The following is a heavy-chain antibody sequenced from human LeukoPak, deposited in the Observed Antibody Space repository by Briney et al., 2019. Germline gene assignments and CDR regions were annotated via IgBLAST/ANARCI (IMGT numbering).Heavy chain of an antibody. Sequence: GGSLKLSCAASGFTFSGSAMHWVRQASGKGLEWVGRIRSKANSYATAYAASVKGRSTISRDDSKNTAYLQMNSLKTEDTAVYYCTRLGMSLERWGQGTLVTVSS. CDR1: GFTFSGSA. J-gene: IGHJ4*02. CDR2: IRSKANSYAT. CDR3: TRLGMSLER. V-gene: IGHV3-73*01. D-gene: IGHD1-1*01.